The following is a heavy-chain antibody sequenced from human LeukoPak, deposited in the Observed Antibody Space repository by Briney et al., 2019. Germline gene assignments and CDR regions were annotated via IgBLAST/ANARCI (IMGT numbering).Heavy chain of an antibody. Sequence: GGSLRLSCAASGFILSSYAMSWARPAPGKGLGWVSAISGSGAKTYYADSVKGRFTISRDNSRNTLYLQMNSLRAEDTAVYYCAQGDSYYDFLLSVWGQGTMVTVSS. D-gene: IGHD3-3*01. V-gene: IGHV3-23*01. J-gene: IGHJ3*01. CDR1: GFILSSYA. CDR3: AQGDSYYDFLLSV. CDR2: ISGSGAKT.